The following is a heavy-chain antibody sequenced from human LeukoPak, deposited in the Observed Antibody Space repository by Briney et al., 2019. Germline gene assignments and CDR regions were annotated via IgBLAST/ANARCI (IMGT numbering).Heavy chain of an antibody. J-gene: IGHJ5*02. CDR3: AKDLSDYYDSSGQKARFDP. V-gene: IGHV3-21*04. CDR2: ISSSSSYI. Sequence: PGGSLRLSCAASGFTFSSYSMNWVRQAPGKGLEWVSSISSSSSYIYYADSVKGRFTISRDNAKNSLYLQMNSLRAEDTAVYYCAKDLSDYYDSSGQKARFDPWGQGTLVTVSS. CDR1: GFTFSSYS. D-gene: IGHD3-22*01.